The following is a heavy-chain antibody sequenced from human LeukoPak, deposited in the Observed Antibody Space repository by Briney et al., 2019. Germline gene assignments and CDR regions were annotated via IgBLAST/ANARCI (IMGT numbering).Heavy chain of an antibody. Sequence: GGSLRLSCAVSGFTFSTFGMSWVRQAPGKGLEWVSAISAIDNSTHYADSVKGRFSISRDNAKNTLYLQMNSLRAEDTAVYYCARGPPPLRVWGQGTLVTVSS. CDR1: GFTFSTFG. V-gene: IGHV3-23*01. CDR3: ARGPPPLRV. J-gene: IGHJ4*02. CDR2: ISAIDNST.